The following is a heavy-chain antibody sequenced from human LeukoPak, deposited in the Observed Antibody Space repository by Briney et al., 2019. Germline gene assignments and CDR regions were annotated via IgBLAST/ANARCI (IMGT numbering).Heavy chain of an antibody. CDR1: GGSNSTGGYY. V-gene: IGHV4-31*03. Sequence: PSQTLSLTCSVSGGSNSTGGYYWSWIRQHPGKGLEWIGYIYDSGNTYYNPSLKSRVTISVDTPKNQFSLKLGSVTVADTAVYYCAREPSAPYGDYFDYWGQGTLVTVSS. CDR3: AREPSAPYGDYFDY. CDR2: IYDSGNT. J-gene: IGHJ4*02. D-gene: IGHD4-17*01.